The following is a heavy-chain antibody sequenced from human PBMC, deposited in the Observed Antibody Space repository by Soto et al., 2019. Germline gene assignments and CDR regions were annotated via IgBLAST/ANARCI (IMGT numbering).Heavy chain of an antibody. CDR2: INPSGGST. V-gene: IGHV1-46*01. CDR3: ARDLSMGLRYRSPGY. J-gene: IGHJ4*02. D-gene: IGHD5-12*01. Sequence: ASVKVSCKASGYTFTSYYMHWVRQAPGQGLEWMGIINPSGGSTSYAQKFQGRVTMTRDTSTSTVYMELSSLRSEDTAVYYCARDLSMGLRYRSPGYWGQGTLVTVSS. CDR1: GYTFTSYY.